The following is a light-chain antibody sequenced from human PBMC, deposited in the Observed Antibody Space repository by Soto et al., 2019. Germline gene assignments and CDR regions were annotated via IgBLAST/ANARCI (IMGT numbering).Light chain of an antibody. CDR3: MQALQNPLT. V-gene: IGKV2-28*01. CDR1: ESLLYSNGNNY. J-gene: IGKJ4*01. CDR2: LGS. Sequence: DIVMTQSPLSLPVTPGEPASISCRSSESLLYSNGNNYLDWYLQKPGQIPQLLMYLGSTRASGVPDRFSGSGSGTDFTLTISRVEAEDVGVYYCMQALQNPLTFGGGTKVDIK.